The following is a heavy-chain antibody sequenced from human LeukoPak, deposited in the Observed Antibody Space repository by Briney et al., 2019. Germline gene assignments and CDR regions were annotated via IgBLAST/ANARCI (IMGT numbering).Heavy chain of an antibody. D-gene: IGHD3-10*01. Sequence: GGSLRLSCAASGFTFSSYGMHWVRQAPGKGLEWGAVIWYDGSNKYYAGSVKGRFTISRDNSKHTLYMQMNSLRAADTAVYYCARDSKAVLLWFRELLPTRRFPDYWGQGTLVTVSS. CDR2: IWYDGSNK. CDR1: GFTFSSYG. J-gene: IGHJ4*02. CDR3: ARDSKAVLLWFRELLPTRRFPDY. V-gene: IGHV3-33*01.